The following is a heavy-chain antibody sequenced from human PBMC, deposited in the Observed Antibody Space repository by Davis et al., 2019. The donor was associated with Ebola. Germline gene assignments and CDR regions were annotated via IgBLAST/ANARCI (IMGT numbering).Heavy chain of an antibody. J-gene: IGHJ4*02. V-gene: IGHV1-18*04. CDR2: ISAYNGNT. Sequence: ASVKVSCKTSGNPFGGYYLHWVRQAPGQGLEWMGWISAYNGNTNYAQKPQGRVTMTTDTSTSTAYMELRSLRSDDTAVYYCARGLVVYVMDWGQGTLVTVSS. CDR3: ARGLVVYVMD. CDR1: GNPFGGYY. D-gene: IGHD2-8*02.